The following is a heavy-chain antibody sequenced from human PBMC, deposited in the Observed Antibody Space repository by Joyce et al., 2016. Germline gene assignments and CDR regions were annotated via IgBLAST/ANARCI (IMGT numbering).Heavy chain of an antibody. D-gene: IGHD6-13*01. J-gene: IGHJ4*02. V-gene: IGHV4-4*02. Sequence: QVHLQESGQGLVEPSGTLSVTCTISSYSFTNDNWWSWVRQSPDKGLEWIGEIHHIGRTTYNPSLKSRVSMSVDKTKNQLSLTLNSVTAADSAIYYCTKNAAYYLDFWGRGTLVTVSS. CDR1: SYSFTNDNW. CDR2: IHHIGRT. CDR3: TKNAAYYLDF.